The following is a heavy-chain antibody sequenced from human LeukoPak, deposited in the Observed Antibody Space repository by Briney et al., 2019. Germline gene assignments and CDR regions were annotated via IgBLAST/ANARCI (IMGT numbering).Heavy chain of an antibody. V-gene: IGHV4-34*01. Sequence: PSETLSLTCAVYGGSFSGYYWSWIRQPPGKGLEWIGEINHSGSTNYNPSLKSRVTISVDTSKNQFSLKLSSVTAADTAVYYCARHAKGYCSSISCWKRGPFDYWGQGTLVTVSS. CDR2: INHSGST. CDR3: ARHAKGYCSSISCWKRGPFDY. CDR1: GGSFSGYY. D-gene: IGHD2-2*01. J-gene: IGHJ4*02.